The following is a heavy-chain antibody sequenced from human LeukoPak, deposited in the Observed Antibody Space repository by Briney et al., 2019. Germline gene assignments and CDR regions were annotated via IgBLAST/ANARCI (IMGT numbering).Heavy chain of an antibody. V-gene: IGHV4-38-2*02. CDR3: ARALRSGSNYFFYGMDG. CDR1: FYSINSGYY. D-gene: IGHD3-10*01. J-gene: IGHJ6*04. Sequence: ADPLSLICTVSFYSINSGYYWGWMRQAPGKGLEYICTIFDSKNSYYNPSLESRVTISLDTSTNDFSLELSSVTAADTAVYYCARALRSGSNYFFYGMDGWGKGTTVTVSS. CDR2: IFDSKNS.